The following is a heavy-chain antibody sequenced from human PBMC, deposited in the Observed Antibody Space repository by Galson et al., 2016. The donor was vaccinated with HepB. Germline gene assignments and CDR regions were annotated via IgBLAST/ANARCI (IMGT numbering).Heavy chain of an antibody. J-gene: IGHJ4*02. D-gene: IGHD1/OR15-1a*01. CDR3: ARHPQNNL. Sequence: SLRLSCAASGFTVSNNYMSWVRQAPGKGLEGVSVIYSGGRTYYTDSVKGRFTISRDSSKNTLYLRMNSLRAEDTAVYYCARHPQNNLWGQGTLVTVSS. CDR1: GFTVSNNY. V-gene: IGHV3-53*01. CDR2: IYSGGRT.